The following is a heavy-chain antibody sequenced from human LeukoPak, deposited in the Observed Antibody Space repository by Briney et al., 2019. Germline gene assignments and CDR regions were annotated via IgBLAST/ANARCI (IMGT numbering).Heavy chain of an antibody. CDR2: ISYDGSNK. D-gene: IGHD3-3*01. V-gene: IGHV3-30*18. CDR1: GFTFSSYG. CDR3: AKDRVRFPDFWSGYFVY. Sequence: QPGRSLRLSCAASGFTFSSYGMHWVRQAPGKGLEWVAVISYDGSNKYYADSVKGRFTISRDNSKNTLYLQMNSLRAEDTAVYYCAKDRVRFPDFWSGYFVYWGQGTLVTVSS. J-gene: IGHJ4*02.